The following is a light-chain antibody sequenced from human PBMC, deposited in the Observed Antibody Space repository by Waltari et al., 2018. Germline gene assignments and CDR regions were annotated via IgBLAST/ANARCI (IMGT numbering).Light chain of an antibody. CDR2: EVS. CDR3: GSYTSSSTYV. CDR1: SSDVGGFNY. Sequence: QSALTQPASVSGSPGQSITLSCTGTSSDVGGFNYVSWYQQYPGKAPKVLIHEVSNRASGVSTRFSGSKSGNTASLTISGLQAEDEADYYCGSYTSSSTYVFGTGTKVTVL. V-gene: IGLV2-14*01. J-gene: IGLJ1*01.